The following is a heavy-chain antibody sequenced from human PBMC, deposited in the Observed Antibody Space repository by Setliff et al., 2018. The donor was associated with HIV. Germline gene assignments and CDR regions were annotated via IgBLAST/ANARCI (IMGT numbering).Heavy chain of an antibody. CDR2: INPSGGST. D-gene: IGHD2-15*01. J-gene: IGHJ6*02. CDR1: GYTFTNYF. CDR3: ARAGVVVAATSYYYGMDV. Sequence: ASVKVFCKASGYTFTNYFVHWVRQAPGQGLEWMGIINPSGGSTSYAQKFQGRVTMTRDTSTSTVYMELSSLRSEDTAVYYCARAGVVVAATSYYYGMDVWGQGTTVTVSS. V-gene: IGHV1-46*01.